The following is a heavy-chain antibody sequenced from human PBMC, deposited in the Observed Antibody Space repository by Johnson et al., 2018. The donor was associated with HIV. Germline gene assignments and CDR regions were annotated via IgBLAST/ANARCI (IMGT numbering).Heavy chain of an antibody. J-gene: IGHJ3*02. CDR2: IRYDGSNK. CDR1: DFTFSNYG. V-gene: IGHV3-33*08. D-gene: IGHD4-17*01. Sequence: VQLVESGGGVVQPGRSLRIYCAVSDFTFSNYGMHWVRQAPGKGLEWVAFIRYDGSNKYYADSVKGRFTISSDTAQNSLYLQMNSLRDEDTAVYYCAREGTYEPLHRIYDYGDYPAFDIWGQGTLVTVSS. CDR3: AREGTYEPLHRIYDYGDYPAFDI.